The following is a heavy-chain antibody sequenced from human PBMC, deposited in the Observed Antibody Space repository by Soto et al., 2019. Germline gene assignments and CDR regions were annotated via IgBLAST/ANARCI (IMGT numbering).Heavy chain of an antibody. CDR3: ARGLITGSHYWGGWYYCDS. Sequence: SETLSLTCAVSGGSISSGGYSWSWIRQPPGKGLEWIGYIYHSGSTYYNPSLKSRVTISVDRSKNQFSLKLSSVTAADTAVYYCARGLITGSHYWGGWYYCDSWGQGTLVTVSS. CDR1: GGSISSGGYS. V-gene: IGHV4-30-2*01. J-gene: IGHJ4*02. CDR2: IYHSGST. D-gene: IGHD6-19*01.